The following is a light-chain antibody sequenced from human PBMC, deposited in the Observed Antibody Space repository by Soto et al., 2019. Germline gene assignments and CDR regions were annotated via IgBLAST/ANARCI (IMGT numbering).Light chain of an antibody. Sequence: EIVLTQSPGTLSLSPGERATLSCRASQRVTSNYLAWYQQKPGQAPRLLIFAASGRATGIPDRFGGSGSGTDFTLTISRLDPEDFGVYYCQQYATSPITFGQGTRLDIK. V-gene: IGKV3-20*01. CDR1: QRVTSNY. J-gene: IGKJ5*01. CDR3: QQYATSPIT. CDR2: AAS.